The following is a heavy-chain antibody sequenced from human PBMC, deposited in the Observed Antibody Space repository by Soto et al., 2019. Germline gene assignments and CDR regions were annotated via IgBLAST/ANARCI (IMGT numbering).Heavy chain of an antibody. CDR1: GVXFSTYI. J-gene: IGHJ6*02. CDR3: GRGRGHSYCYGDV. CDR2: ISSSSSPI. Sequence: GGSLXLSCAASGVXFSTYIMNWVRHAPRKGLEWVSHISSSSSPIYYADSVKGRFNISRDTAKNSLYLQMNTLRDDYMAVDECGRGRGHSYCYGDVWGQGPRIIV. V-gene: IGHV3-48*02. D-gene: IGHD5-18*01.